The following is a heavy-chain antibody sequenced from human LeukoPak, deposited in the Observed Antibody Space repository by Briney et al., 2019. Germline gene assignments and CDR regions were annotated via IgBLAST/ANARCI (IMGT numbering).Heavy chain of an antibody. J-gene: IGHJ4*02. CDR3: ARGDYYDSSLFDY. V-gene: IGHV4-39*07. Sequence: PSETLSLTCTVSGGSISSSSYYWGWIRQPPGKGLEWIGSIYYSGSTYYNPSLKSRVTISVDTSKNQFSLKLSSVTAADTAVYYCARGDYYDSSLFDYWGQGTLVTVSS. CDR2: IYYSGST. D-gene: IGHD3-22*01. CDR1: GGSISSSSYY.